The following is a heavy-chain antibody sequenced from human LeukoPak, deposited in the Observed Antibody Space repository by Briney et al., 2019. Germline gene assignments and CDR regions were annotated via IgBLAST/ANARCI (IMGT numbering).Heavy chain of an antibody. CDR2: IYSGRST. D-gene: IGHD1-26*01. V-gene: IGHV3-66*01. CDR1: GFTVSSND. Sequence: GGSLRLSCAASGFTVSSNDMSWVRQAPGKGLEWVSLIYSGRSTYYADSVKGRFIISRDNSKNTLYLQMNSLRAEDTAVYYCARYSGTFSDSYFDCWGQGTLVTVSS. J-gene: IGHJ4*02. CDR3: ARYSGTFSDSYFDC.